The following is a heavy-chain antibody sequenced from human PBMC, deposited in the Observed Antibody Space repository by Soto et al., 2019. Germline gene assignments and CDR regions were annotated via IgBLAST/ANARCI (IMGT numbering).Heavy chain of an antibody. CDR3: ARSIVVVTALDY. J-gene: IGHJ4*02. CDR1: GYTLTSYA. CDR2: INAGNGNT. V-gene: IGHV1-3*05. Sequence: QVQLVQSGAEEKKPGASVKVSCKASGYTLTSYAMHWVRQAPGKRLEWMGWINAGNGNTKYSQKFQGRVTITRDTSASTAYVELSSLRSEDTAVYYCARSIVVVTALDYWGQGTPGTFSS. D-gene: IGHD2-21*02.